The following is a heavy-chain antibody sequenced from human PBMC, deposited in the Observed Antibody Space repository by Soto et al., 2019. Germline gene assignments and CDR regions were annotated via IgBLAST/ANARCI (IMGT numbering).Heavy chain of an antibody. Sequence: RSLTCTVSGGSTRKYYWSWVRQPPGKGLEWIGYIYYSGSTNYNPSLKSRVTISVDTSKNQFSLKLSSVTAADTAVYYCARDGATGRYYGMDVWGQGTTVTVSS. D-gene: IGHD1-26*01. CDR3: ARDGATGRYYGMDV. V-gene: IGHV4-59*01. CDR2: IYYSGST. J-gene: IGHJ6*02. CDR1: GGSTRKYY.